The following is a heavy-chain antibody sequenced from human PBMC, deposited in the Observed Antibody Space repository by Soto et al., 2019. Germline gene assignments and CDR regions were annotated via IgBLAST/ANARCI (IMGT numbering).Heavy chain of an antibody. CDR3: AGATVTTFNAFDI. CDR1: GFTFSDYY. Sequence: GGSVRLSCAASGFTFSDYYMSWIRQAPGKGLEWVSYISSSGSTIYYADSVKGRFTISRDNAKNSLYLQMNSLRAEDTAVYYCAGATVTTFNAFDIWGQGTMVTVSS. V-gene: IGHV3-11*01. CDR2: ISSSGSTI. D-gene: IGHD4-17*01. J-gene: IGHJ3*02.